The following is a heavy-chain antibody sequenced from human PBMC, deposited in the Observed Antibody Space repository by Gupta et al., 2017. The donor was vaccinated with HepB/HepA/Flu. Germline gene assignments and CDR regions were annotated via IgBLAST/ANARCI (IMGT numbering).Heavy chain of an antibody. CDR1: GYTFTDYY. D-gene: IGHD3-16*01. J-gene: IGHJ4*02. CDR3: TRAGRSNVWGY. CDR2: IYPKTGGT. Sequence: QVQLVQSGPEVKKPGASVTVSCKASGYTFTDYYIHWVRQAPGQGLEWMGWIYPKTGGTKYAQNFQGRVTMTRDTSIRTAYMELSRLRSDDTAMYYCTRAGRSNVWGYWGLGALVTVSS. V-gene: IGHV1-2*02.